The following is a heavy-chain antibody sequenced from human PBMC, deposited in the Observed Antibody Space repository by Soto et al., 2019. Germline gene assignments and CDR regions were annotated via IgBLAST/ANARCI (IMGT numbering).Heavy chain of an antibody. CDR3: ACTTGYSSSWYGEYFDY. CDR1: GGSISSYY. CDR2: IYYSGST. D-gene: IGHD6-13*01. V-gene: IGHV4-59*01. J-gene: IGHJ4*02. Sequence: ASETLSLTCTVSGGSISSYYWSWIRQPPGKGLEWIGYIYYSGSTNYNPSLKSRVTISVDTSKNQFSLKLSSVTAADTAVYYCACTTGYSSSWYGEYFDYWGQGXLVTVSS.